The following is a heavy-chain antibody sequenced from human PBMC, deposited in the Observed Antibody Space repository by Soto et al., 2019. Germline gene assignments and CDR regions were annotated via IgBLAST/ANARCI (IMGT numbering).Heavy chain of an antibody. J-gene: IGHJ3*02. CDR1: GFTFSVYS. Sequence: PGGSLRLSCAASGFTFSVYSMHWVRQAPGKGLEWVAFISYDGNKKDYVDSVKGRFSISRDNSKNTLYLEINNLRPEDTGVYYCARGTDFEYSSSTDAFDIWGQGTMVTVSS. V-gene: IGHV3-30*04. CDR3: ARGTDFEYSSSTDAFDI. CDR2: ISYDGNKK. D-gene: IGHD6-6*01.